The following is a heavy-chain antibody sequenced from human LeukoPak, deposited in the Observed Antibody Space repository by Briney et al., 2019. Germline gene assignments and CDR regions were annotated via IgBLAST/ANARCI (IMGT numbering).Heavy chain of an antibody. CDR1: GFTFSSYE. D-gene: IGHD3-3*01. V-gene: IGHV3-48*03. Sequence: GGSLRLSCAASGFTFSSYEMNWVRQAPGKGLEWVSYNSSSGSTIYYADSVKGRFTISRDNAKNSLYLQMNSLRAEDTAVYYCARGGAYYDFWSGYYKSSGIDYWGQGTLVTVSS. CDR3: ARGGAYYDFWSGYYKSSGIDY. CDR2: NSSSGSTI. J-gene: IGHJ4*02.